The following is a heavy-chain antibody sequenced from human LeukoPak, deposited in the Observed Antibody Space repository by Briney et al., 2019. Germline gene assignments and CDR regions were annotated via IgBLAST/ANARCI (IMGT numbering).Heavy chain of an antibody. D-gene: IGHD6-19*01. J-gene: IGHJ4*02. Sequence: PSETLSLTCTVSGGSISGFVWSWIRQPPGEGLDYIGFIYDTGTPTNYNPLLKSRVTLSVDTSKNQFSLNLKSVTAADTAVYYCARLTKGEQWLPYYFDYWGQGALVTVSS. CDR1: GGSISGFV. CDR2: IYDTGTPT. V-gene: IGHV4-59*08. CDR3: ARLTKGEQWLPYYFDY.